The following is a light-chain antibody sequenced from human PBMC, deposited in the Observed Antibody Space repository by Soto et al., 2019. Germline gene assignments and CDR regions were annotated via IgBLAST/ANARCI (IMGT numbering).Light chain of an antibody. CDR3: QQSYTRPTT. CDR2: GAS. CDR1: QSIGKH. V-gene: IGKV1-39*01. Sequence: DIQMTQSPSFLSASVGDRVTITCRASQSIGKHLNWYQQKPGKAPKFLIYGASTLQSGVPSRFTGSGSGTDFTLTVNSLQAEDFATYYCQQSYTRPTTVGQGTRLEIK. J-gene: IGKJ5*01.